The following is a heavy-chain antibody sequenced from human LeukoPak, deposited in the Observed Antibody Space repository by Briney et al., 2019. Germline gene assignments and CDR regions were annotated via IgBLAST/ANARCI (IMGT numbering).Heavy chain of an antibody. Sequence: PGRSLRLSCAASGFTFDDYAMHWARQAPGKGLEWVSGISWNSGSIGYADSVKGRFTISRDNSKNTLYLQMNSLRAEDTAVYYCARVTTMIVVVITPYYYYYMDVWGKGTTVTISS. CDR2: ISWNSGSI. V-gene: IGHV3-9*01. CDR3: ARVTTMIVVVITPYYYYYMDV. J-gene: IGHJ6*03. CDR1: GFTFDDYA. D-gene: IGHD3-22*01.